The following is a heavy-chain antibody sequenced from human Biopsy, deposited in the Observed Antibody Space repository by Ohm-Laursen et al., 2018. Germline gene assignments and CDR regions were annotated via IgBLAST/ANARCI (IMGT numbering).Heavy chain of an antibody. Sequence: SLRLSCAASGFSFSIYSMNWVRQTPGKGLEWVSTISSSSDNIYYVDSVKGRFTTSRDNAKDSLFLQMNSLRVEDTAVYYCVREMSHESTIRDSFDLWGQGTMVTVSS. J-gene: IGHJ3*01. CDR1: GFSFSIYS. V-gene: IGHV3-21*06. D-gene: IGHD5/OR15-5a*01. CDR3: VREMSHESTIRDSFDL. CDR2: ISSSSDNI.